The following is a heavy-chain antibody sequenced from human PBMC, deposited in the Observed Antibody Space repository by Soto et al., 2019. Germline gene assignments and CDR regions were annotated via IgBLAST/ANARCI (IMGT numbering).Heavy chain of an antibody. Sequence: GASVKVSCKASGGTFSSYAISWVRQAPGQGLEWMGGIIPIFGTANYAQKFQGRVTITADESTSTAYMELSSLRSEDTAVYYCARVGSSSSNGFDPWGQGTLVTVSS. CDR3: ARVGSSSSNGFDP. CDR2: IIPIFGTA. D-gene: IGHD6-13*01. CDR1: GGTFSSYA. V-gene: IGHV1-69*13. J-gene: IGHJ5*02.